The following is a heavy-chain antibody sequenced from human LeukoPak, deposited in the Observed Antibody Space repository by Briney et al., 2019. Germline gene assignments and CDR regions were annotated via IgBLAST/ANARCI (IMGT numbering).Heavy chain of an antibody. Sequence: SETLSLTCTVSGGSISSYYWGWIRQPPGKGLEWIGYIYYSGSTNYNPSLKSRVAISVDTSKNQFSLKLSSVTAADTAVYYCARDSRSGWGNWFDPWGQGTLVTVSS. J-gene: IGHJ5*02. CDR1: GGSISSYY. CDR2: IYYSGST. V-gene: IGHV4-59*12. CDR3: ARDSRSGWGNWFDP. D-gene: IGHD6-19*01.